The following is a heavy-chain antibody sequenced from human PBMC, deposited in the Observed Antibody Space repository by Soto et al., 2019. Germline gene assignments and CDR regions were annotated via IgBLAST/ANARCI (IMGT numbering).Heavy chain of an antibody. D-gene: IGHD1-7*01. Sequence: QSQTLSLTCAISGDSVSSNSAAWNWIRQSPSRGLEWLGRTYYRSKWYNDYAVSVKSRITINPDTSKNQFSLQLNSVTPEDTAVYYCARDPLNWNYLEGGSAPNNFDYWGQGTLVTVSS. CDR2: TYYRSKWYN. CDR3: ARDPLNWNYLEGGSAPNNFDY. CDR1: GDSVSSNSAA. V-gene: IGHV6-1*01. J-gene: IGHJ4*02.